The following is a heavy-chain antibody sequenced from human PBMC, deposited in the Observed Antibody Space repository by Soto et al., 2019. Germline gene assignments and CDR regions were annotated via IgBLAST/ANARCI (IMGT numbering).Heavy chain of an antibody. V-gene: IGHV3-30*18. CDR3: AKDAGSGSRRVTVNYYGMDV. CDR2: ISYDGSER. CDR1: GFSFSIYG. D-gene: IGHD3-10*01. J-gene: IGHJ6*02. Sequence: QVQLVESGGGVVQPGRSLRLSCAASGFSFSIYGMHWVRQAPGKGLQWVAAISYDGSERYYADSVKGRFTISRDNSNNTLYLQMNRLRAEDTAVYYCAKDAGSGSRRVTVNYYGMDVWGQGTTVTVSS.